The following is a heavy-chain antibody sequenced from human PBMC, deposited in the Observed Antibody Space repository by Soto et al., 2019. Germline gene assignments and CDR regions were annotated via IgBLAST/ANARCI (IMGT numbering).Heavy chain of an antibody. V-gene: IGHV3-30*18. CDR1: GFTFSDYA. Sequence: VQLVESGGGVVQPGRSLRLSCAASGFTFSDYAMHWVRQAPGKGLEWVAVVSHDGRNTHYAASVKGRFTISRDSSKNTVSLERPSLRAEDKAVYYCAKGGRQWLGTSVFNYWGQGALATVSS. CDR3: AKGGRQWLGTSVFNY. J-gene: IGHJ4*02. CDR2: VSHDGRNT. D-gene: IGHD6-19*01.